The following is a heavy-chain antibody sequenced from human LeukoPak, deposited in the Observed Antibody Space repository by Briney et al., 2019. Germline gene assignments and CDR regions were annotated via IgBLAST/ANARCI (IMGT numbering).Heavy chain of an antibody. J-gene: IGHJ4*02. CDR3: ARAMRSGYDY. D-gene: IGHD5-12*01. Sequence: GRSLRLSCAASGFTFSTYGMNWVRQAPGKGPEWISYISSSSDAIYYPDSVRGRFTISRDNAKNSLYLQMNSLRDEDTAVYYCARAMRSGYDYWGQGTLVTVSS. CDR1: GFTFSTYG. V-gene: IGHV3-48*02. CDR2: ISSSSDAI.